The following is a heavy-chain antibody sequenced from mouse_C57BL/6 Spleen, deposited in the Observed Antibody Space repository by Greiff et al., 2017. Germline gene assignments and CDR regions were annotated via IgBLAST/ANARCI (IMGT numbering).Heavy chain of an antibody. CDR1: GYTFTDYE. Sequence: QVQLKESGAELVRPGASVTLSCKASGYTFTDYEMHWVKQTPVHGLEWIGAIDPETGGTAYNQKFKGKAILTADKSSSTAYMELRSLTSEDSAVYYCTRVTSYYFDYWGQGTTLTVSS. CDR2: IDPETGGT. D-gene: IGHD2-1*01. V-gene: IGHV1-15*01. J-gene: IGHJ2*01. CDR3: TRVTSYYFDY.